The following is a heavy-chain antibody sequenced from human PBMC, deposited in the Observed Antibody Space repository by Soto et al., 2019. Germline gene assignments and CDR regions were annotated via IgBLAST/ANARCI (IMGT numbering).Heavy chain of an antibody. V-gene: IGHV1-69*02. CDR2: IIPILGIA. CDR1: GGTFSSYT. D-gene: IGHD6-25*01. CDR3: ARAAGGDAFDM. J-gene: IGHJ3*02. Sequence: QVQLVQSGAEVKKPGSSVKVSCKASGGTFSSYTISWVRQAPGQGLEWMGRIIPILGIANYAQKFQGRVTITADKSTSTAYMELSSTRSEDTAGYYCARAAGGDAFDMWGHGTMVTVSS.